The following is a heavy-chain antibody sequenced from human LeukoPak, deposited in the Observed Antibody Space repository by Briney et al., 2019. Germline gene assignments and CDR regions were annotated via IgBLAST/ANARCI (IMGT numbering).Heavy chain of an antibody. Sequence: GGSLRLSCAASRFTFSTYAMSWVRQAAGKGLEWVSSISGSGGSTYHADSVKGRFTIYRDNSKKTLYLQMNSLRAEDTAVHYCAKGVNHYDTSGYYPYYFDYWGQGTLVTVSS. V-gene: IGHV3-23*01. CDR3: AKGVNHYDTSGYYPYYFDY. CDR2: ISGSGGST. CDR1: RFTFSTYA. D-gene: IGHD3-22*01. J-gene: IGHJ4*02.